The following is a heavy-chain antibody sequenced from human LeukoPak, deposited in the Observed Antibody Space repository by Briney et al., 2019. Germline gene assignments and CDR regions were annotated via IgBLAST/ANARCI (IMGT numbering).Heavy chain of an antibody. CDR2: IYSGGST. V-gene: IGHV3-53*01. J-gene: IGHJ4*02. CDR1: GFTLSDYY. CDR3: ARGYSYGLYFDY. Sequence: PGGSLRLSCATSGFTLSDYYMNWVRQAPGKGLEWVSVIYSGGSTYYADSVKGRFTISRDNSKNTLYLRMNSLRAEDTAVYYCARGYSYGLYFDYWGQGTLVTVSS. D-gene: IGHD5-18*01.